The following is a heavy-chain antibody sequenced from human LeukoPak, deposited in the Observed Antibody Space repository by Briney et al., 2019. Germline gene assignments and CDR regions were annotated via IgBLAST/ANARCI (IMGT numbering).Heavy chain of an antibody. CDR3: ARGDGGGSSGL. J-gene: IGHJ6*02. D-gene: IGHD2-15*01. CDR1: GGSISSGGYY. Sequence: SETLSLTCTVSGGSISSGGYYWSWIRQPAGKGLEWIGRIYTSGSTNYNPSLKSRVTMSVDTSKNQFSLKLSSVTAADTAVYYCARGDGGGSSGLWGQGTTVTVSS. CDR2: IYTSGST. V-gene: IGHV4-61*02.